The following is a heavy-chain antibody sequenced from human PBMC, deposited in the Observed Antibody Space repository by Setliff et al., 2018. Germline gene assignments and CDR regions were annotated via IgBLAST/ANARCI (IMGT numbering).Heavy chain of an antibody. Sequence: KPSETLSLTCSVSGGSISIYFWNWIRQPAGKGLEWIGRISTSGSTTYNPSLKSRVTMSVDTSKNHSSLKLSSVTAADTAVYYCARDTGWYYFDYWGQGTLVTVSS. CDR3: ARDTGWYYFDY. D-gene: IGHD6-19*01. V-gene: IGHV4-4*07. CDR1: GGSISIYF. J-gene: IGHJ4*02. CDR2: ISTSGST.